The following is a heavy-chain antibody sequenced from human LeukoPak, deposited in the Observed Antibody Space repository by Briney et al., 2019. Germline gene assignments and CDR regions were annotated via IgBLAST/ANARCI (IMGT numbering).Heavy chain of an antibody. CDR3: ARAGGSSWLYYYYYMDV. CDR1: GYTFTSYD. J-gene: IGHJ6*03. D-gene: IGHD6-13*01. V-gene: IGHV1-8*03. CDR2: MNPNSGNT. Sequence: ASVKVSCKASGYTFTSYDINWVRQATGQGLEWMGWMNPNSGNTGYAQKFQGRVTITRNTSISTAYMELSSLRSEDTAVCYCARAGGSSWLYYYYYMDVWGKGTTVTVSS.